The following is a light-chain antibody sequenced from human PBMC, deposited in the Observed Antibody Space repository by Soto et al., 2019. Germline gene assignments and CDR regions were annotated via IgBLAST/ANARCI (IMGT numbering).Light chain of an antibody. V-gene: IGKV3-20*01. J-gene: IGKJ2*01. CDR3: QHYDSPPYT. CDR2: GAS. CDR1: QSVTSRY. Sequence: EIVLTECPGTLSLSPGKRAALSCRASQSVTSRYLAWYQQKPGQAPSRLMFGASSSATGIPDMFGSSGSGTDFTLTTNRLKPEDSAVYYCQHYDSPPYTSVKRTKLEIK.